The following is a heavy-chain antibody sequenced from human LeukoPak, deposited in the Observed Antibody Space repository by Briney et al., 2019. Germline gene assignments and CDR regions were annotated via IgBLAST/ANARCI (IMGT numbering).Heavy chain of an antibody. D-gene: IGHD2-15*01. CDR2: FDPEDGET. CDR1: GYTLTELS. Sequence: ASVKVSCKVSGYTLTELSMHWVRQAPGKGLEWMGGFDPEDGETIYAQKFQGRVTMTEDTSTDTAYMELSSLRSEDTAVYYCAKGLDIVVVVAATQKEYFQHWGQGTLVTVSS. J-gene: IGHJ1*01. CDR3: AKGLDIVVVVAATQKEYFQH. V-gene: IGHV1-24*01.